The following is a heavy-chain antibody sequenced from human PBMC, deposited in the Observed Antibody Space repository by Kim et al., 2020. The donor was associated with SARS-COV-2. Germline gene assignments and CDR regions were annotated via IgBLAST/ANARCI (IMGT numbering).Heavy chain of an antibody. Sequence: GGSLRLSCAASGFTFGNYDMSWVRQAPGKGLEWVSGINTDGSGTYYADSVKGRFTISRDNSKNTLYLQMSSLRGEDTAVYYCVADPDTSSWYWVFWGQGSLVSVSS. D-gene: IGHD6-13*01. CDR1: GFTFGNYD. V-gene: IGHV3-23*01. J-gene: IGHJ4*02. CDR3: VADPDTSSWYWVF. CDR2: INTDGSGT.